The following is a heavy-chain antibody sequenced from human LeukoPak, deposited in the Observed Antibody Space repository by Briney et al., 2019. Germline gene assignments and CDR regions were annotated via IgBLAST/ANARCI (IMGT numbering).Heavy chain of an antibody. CDR1: GYTFTSYG. CDR3: ARDLGRYCSGGSCYYYYCMDV. D-gene: IGHD2-15*01. J-gene: IGHJ6*03. Sequence: ASVKVSCKASGYTFTSYGISWVRQAPGQGLEWMGWISTYNGNTNYAQKLQGRVTMTTDTSTSTAYMELRSLRSDDTAVYYCARDLGRYCSGGSCYYYYCMDVWGKGTTVTISS. V-gene: IGHV1-18*01. CDR2: ISTYNGNT.